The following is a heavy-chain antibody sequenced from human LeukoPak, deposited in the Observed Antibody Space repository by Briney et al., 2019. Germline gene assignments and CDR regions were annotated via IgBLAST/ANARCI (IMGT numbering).Heavy chain of an antibody. V-gene: IGHV1-18*01. Sequence: ASVTVSFTASVYTLTNNGITWVRQAPGPGLEWMGWISAYTGNTNYAQKLQGRVTMTTDTSTSTAYTELRSLRSDDTAVYYCAGYSYGYDAFDIWGRGTMVTVSS. CDR2: ISAYTGNT. J-gene: IGHJ3*02. CDR3: AGYSYGYDAFDI. CDR1: VYTLTNNG. D-gene: IGHD5-18*01.